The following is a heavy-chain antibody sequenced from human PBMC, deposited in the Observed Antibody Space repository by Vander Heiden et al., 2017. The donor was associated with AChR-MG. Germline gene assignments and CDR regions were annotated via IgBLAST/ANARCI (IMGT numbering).Heavy chain of an antibody. CDR3: AKNWAYSSSHDVGVDY. J-gene: IGHJ4*02. CDR2: ISYDGSNK. Sequence: QVQLVESGGGVVQPGRSMRLPCAAPGFTFSSYGRHWVRHAPGKGLEWVAVISYDGSNKYYADSVKGRFTISRDNSKNTLYLQMNSLRAEETAVYYCAKNWAYSSSHDVGVDYWGQGTLVTVSS. D-gene: IGHD6-6*01. CDR1: GFTFSSYG. V-gene: IGHV3-30*18.